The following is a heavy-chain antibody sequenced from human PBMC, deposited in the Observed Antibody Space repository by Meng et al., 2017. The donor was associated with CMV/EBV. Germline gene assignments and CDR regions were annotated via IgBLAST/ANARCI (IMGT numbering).Heavy chain of an antibody. Sequence: YSWGCIRQPPGTGLEWIGSIYYSGRTYYNPSLKSRVTISVDTSKNQFSLKLSSVTAADTAVYYCASRTDCGGDCYSSAYYYGMDVWGQGTTVTVSS. CDR1: YS. CDR3: ASRTDCGGDCYSSAYYYGMDV. D-gene: IGHD2-21*02. CDR2: IYYSGRT. J-gene: IGHJ6*02. V-gene: IGHV4-39*01.